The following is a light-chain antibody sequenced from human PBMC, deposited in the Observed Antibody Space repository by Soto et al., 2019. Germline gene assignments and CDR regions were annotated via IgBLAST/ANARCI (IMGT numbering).Light chain of an antibody. V-gene: IGKV2-28*01. Sequence: DIVMTQSPLSLPFTPGEPSSISCRSSRSLLHSNGYNYLDWYLQKPGQSPQLLIYLGSNRASGVPDRFSGSGSGTDFTLKISRVEAEDVGVYYCMQALQTTWTFGQGTKVDI. CDR3: MQALQTTWT. CDR2: LGS. CDR1: RSLLHSNGYNY. J-gene: IGKJ1*01.